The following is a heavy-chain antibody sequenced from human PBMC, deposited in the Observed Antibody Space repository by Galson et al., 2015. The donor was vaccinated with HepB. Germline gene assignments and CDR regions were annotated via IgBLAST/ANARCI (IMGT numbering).Heavy chain of an antibody. V-gene: IGHV1-69*13. Sequence: SVKVSCKASGGTFGSYAISWVRQAPGQGLEWVGGIIPIFGTANYAQKFQSRVTITADESTSTAYMELSSLRSEDTAVYYCARGGRDYGGNYYYYYGMDVWGQGTTVTVSS. CDR3: ARGGRDYGGNYYYYYGMDV. J-gene: IGHJ6*02. CDR2: IIPIFGTA. CDR1: GGTFGSYA. D-gene: IGHD4-23*01.